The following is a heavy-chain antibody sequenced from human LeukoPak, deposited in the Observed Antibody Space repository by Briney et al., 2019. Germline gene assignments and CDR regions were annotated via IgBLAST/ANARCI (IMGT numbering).Heavy chain of an antibody. Sequence: SQTLSLTCTVSGGSISNYYWSWIRQPPGKGLEWIGYIYYSGSTNYNPSLKSRVTISVDTSKNQFSLKLSSVTAADTAVYYCAKESTSYHWYFDLWGRGTLVTVSS. CDR2: IYYSGST. CDR3: AKESTSYHWYFDL. J-gene: IGHJ2*01. CDR1: GGSISNYY. V-gene: IGHV4-59*01.